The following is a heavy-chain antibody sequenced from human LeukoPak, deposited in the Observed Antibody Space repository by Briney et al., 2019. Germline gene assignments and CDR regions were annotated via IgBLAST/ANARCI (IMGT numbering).Heavy chain of an antibody. CDR3: ARGPAYSNYRASYYYYMDV. CDR2: MNPNSGNT. J-gene: IGHJ6*03. CDR1: GYTFTNYD. D-gene: IGHD4-11*01. Sequence: ASVKVSCKASGYTFTNYDINWVRQATGQGLEWMGWMNPNSGNTGYAQKFQGRVTITRDTSINTAYMELSSLGSEDSAVYYCARGPAYSNYRASYYYYMDVWGKGTTVTVSS. V-gene: IGHV1-8*03.